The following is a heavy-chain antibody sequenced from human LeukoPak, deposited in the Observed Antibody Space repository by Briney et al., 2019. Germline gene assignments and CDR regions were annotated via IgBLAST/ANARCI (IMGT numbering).Heavy chain of an antibody. J-gene: IGHJ4*02. CDR3: ARDGDSSGWGFDY. D-gene: IGHD6-19*01. Sequence: ASVKVSCKASGYSFITFYLNWVRQAPGQGLEWMGWISAYNGNTNYAQKLQGRVTMTTDTSTSTAYMELRSLRSDDTAVYYCARDGDSSGWGFDYWGQGTLVTVSS. CDR1: GYSFITFY. V-gene: IGHV1-18*04. CDR2: ISAYNGNT.